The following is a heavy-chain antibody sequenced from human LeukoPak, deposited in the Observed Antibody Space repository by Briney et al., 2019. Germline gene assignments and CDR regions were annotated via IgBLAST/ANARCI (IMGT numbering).Heavy chain of an antibody. V-gene: IGHV6-1*01. CDR2: TYYRSKWYY. J-gene: IGHJ5*02. CDR1: GDSVSSHSAA. Sequence: SQTLSLTCAISGDSVSSHSAAWNWIRQSPSRGLEWLGRTYYRSKWYYDYVVSLKSRITIIPDTSKNRFSLQLSSVTPEDTAVYYCAGGTYSGYDSWGQGTLVTVSS. CDR3: AGGTYSGYDS. D-gene: IGHD5-12*01.